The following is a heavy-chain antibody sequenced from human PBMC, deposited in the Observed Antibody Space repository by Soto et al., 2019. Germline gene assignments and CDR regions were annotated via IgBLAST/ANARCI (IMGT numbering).Heavy chain of an antibody. CDR3: AGVTMVRGPYFDY. D-gene: IGHD3-10*01. CDR1: GGSISSSSYY. V-gene: IGHV4-39*01. Sequence: QLQLQESGPGLVKPSETLSLTCTVSGGSISSSSYYWGWIRQPPGKGLEWIGSIYYSGSTYYNPSLKSRVTISVDTAKNQCSLKLSSGTAADTAVYYCAGVTMVRGPYFDYWGQGTLVTVSS. J-gene: IGHJ4*02. CDR2: IYYSGST.